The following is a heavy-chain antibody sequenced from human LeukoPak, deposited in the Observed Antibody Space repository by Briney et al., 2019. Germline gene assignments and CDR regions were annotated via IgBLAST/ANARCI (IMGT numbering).Heavy chain of an antibody. CDR1: SFTFSSYW. Sequence: GGSLRLSCAASSFTFSSYWMTWVRQAPGKGLEWVANIKEDGSKTFYVDSVKGRFTISRDNAKNSLYLQMSSLRVEDTAVYYCTRDPRHFDSCGQGTLVTVSS. D-gene: IGHD6-6*01. V-gene: IGHV3-7*01. CDR3: TRDPRHFDS. J-gene: IGHJ5*01. CDR2: IKEDGSKT.